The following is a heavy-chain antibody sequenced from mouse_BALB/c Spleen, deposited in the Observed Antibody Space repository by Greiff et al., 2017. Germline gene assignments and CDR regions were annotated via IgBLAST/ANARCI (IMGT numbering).Heavy chain of an antibody. CDR1: GYTFTDYA. CDR2: ISTYYGNT. J-gene: IGHJ1*01. CDR3: ARSTGTSWYFDV. V-gene: IGHV1-67*01. Sequence: VMLVESGPELVRPGVSVKISCKGSGYTFTDYAMHWVKQSHAKSLEWIGVISTYYGNTNYNQKFKGKATMTVDKSSSTAYMELARLTSEDSAIYYCARSTGTSWYFDVWGAGTTVTVSS. D-gene: IGHD4-1*02.